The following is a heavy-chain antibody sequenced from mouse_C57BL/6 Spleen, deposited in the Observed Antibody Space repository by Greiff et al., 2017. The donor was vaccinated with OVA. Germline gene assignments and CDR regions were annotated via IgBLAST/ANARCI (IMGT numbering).Heavy chain of an antibody. CDR3: ARKGCYDTSVVYCFDY. CDR1: GYTFTSYW. D-gene: IGHD2-3*01. CDR2: IDPSDSYT. J-gene: IGHJ2*01. V-gene: IGHV1-50*01. Sequence: QVQLQQPGAELVKPGASVKLSCKASGYTFTSYWMQWVKQRPGQGLEWIGEIDPSDSYTNYNQKFKGKATLTVDTSSSTAYMKLSSLTSEDSAVYYCARKGCYDTSVVYCFDYWGQGTTLTVSA.